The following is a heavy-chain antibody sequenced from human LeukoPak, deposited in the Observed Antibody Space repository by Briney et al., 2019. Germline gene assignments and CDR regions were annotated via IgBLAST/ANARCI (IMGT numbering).Heavy chain of an antibody. J-gene: IGHJ4*02. D-gene: IGHD6-13*01. CDR2: INHSGST. CDR1: GGSFSGYY. Sequence: PSETLSLTCAVYGGSFSGYYWSWIRQPPGKGLEWIGEINHSGSTNYNPSLKSRVTISVDTSKNQFSLKLSSVTAADTAVYYCARHAVLNPIAAMGFDYWGQGTLVTVSS. CDR3: ARHAVLNPIAAMGFDY. V-gene: IGHV4-34*01.